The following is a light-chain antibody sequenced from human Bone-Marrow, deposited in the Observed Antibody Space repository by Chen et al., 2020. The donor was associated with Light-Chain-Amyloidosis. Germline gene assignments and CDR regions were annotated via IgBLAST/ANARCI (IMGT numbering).Light chain of an antibody. J-gene: IGLJ1*01. CDR2: EVT. CDR3: SSYTITNTLV. CDR1: SSDVGGDNH. Sequence: QSALTQPASVSGSPGQSITISCTGTSSDVGGDNHVSWYQQHPDKAPKLMIYEVTNRPSWVPDRFSGSKSDDTGSLTISWLQTADDADYFCSSYTITNTLVFGSGTRVTVL. V-gene: IGLV2-14*01.